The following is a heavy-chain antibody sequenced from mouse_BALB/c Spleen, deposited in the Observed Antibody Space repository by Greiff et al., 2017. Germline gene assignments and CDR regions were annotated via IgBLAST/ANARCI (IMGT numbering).Heavy chain of an antibody. Sequence: QVQLQQSGPELVKPGASVKISCKASGYAFSSSWMNWVKQRPGLGLEWIGRIYPGDGDTNYNGKFKGKATLTADKSSSTAYMQLSSLTSVDSAVSFCASKEGHYYGSSYFGYWGQGTTLTVSS. D-gene: IGHD1-1*01. CDR2: IYPGDGDT. CDR3: ASKEGHYYGSSYFGY. CDR1: GYAFSSSW. V-gene: IGHV1-82*01. J-gene: IGHJ2*01.